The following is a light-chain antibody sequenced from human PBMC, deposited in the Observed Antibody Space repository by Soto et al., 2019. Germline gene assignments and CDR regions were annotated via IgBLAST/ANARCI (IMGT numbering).Light chain of an antibody. CDR1: SSDVGGYNY. CDR2: EDS. J-gene: IGLJ1*01. V-gene: IGLV2-14*01. Sequence: QSALTQPASVSGSPGQSITISCTGNSSDVGGYNYVSWYQQHPGKAPKLMIYEDSNRPSGVSNRFSGSKSGNTASLTISGLQAEDEADYYCSSYTSSSTPYVFGTGTKVTVL. CDR3: SSYTSSSTPYV.